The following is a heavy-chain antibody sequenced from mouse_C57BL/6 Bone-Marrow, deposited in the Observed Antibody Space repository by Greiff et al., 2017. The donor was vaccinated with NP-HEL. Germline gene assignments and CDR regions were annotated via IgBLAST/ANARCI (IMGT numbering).Heavy chain of an antibody. Sequence: QVQLQQPGAELVKPGASVKLSCKASGYTFTSYWMHWVKQRPGRGLEWIGRIDPNSGGTKYNEKFKSKATLTVDKPSSTAYMQLSRLTSEESAVYDCAYSILLRYYFGDWGQGTTLTVSS. D-gene: IGHD1-1*01. CDR1: GYTFTSYW. V-gene: IGHV1-72*01. CDR3: AYSILLRYYFGD. J-gene: IGHJ2*01. CDR2: IDPNSGGT.